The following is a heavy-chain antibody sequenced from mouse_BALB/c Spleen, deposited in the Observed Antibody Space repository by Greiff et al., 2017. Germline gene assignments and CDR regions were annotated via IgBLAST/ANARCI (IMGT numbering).Heavy chain of an antibody. CDR3: ARDYGSSYAMDY. Sequence: QVQLQQSGAELVKPGASVKLSCKASGYTFTSYWMHWVKQRPGQGLEWIGEINPSNGRTNYNEKFKSKATLTVDKSSSTAYMQLSSLTSEDSAVYYCARDYGSSYAMDYWGQGTSVTVSS. V-gene: IGHV1S81*02. CDR1: GYTFTSYW. CDR2: INPSNGRT. D-gene: IGHD1-1*01. J-gene: IGHJ4*01.